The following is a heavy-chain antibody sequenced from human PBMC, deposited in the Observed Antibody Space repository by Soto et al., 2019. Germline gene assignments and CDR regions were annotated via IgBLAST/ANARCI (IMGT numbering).Heavy chain of an antibody. CDR1: GGSISSGGYS. Sequence: QLQLQESGSGLVKPSQTLSLTCAVSGGSISSGGYSWSWIRQPPGKGLEWIGYMYHSGSNYYNPTLKSRVTTSINRSKNQFSLKLSSVTPADTAVDSCARVPDYGGQGILVTVSS. J-gene: IGHJ4*02. D-gene: IGHD2-2*01. CDR2: MYHSGSN. V-gene: IGHV4-30-2*01. CDR3: ARVPDY.